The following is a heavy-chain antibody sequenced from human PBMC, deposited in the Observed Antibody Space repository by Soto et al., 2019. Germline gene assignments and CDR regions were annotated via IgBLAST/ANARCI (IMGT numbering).Heavy chain of an antibody. V-gene: IGHV4-59*01. D-gene: IGHD2-15*01. Sequence: QVQLQESGPGLVKPSETLSLTCTVSGGSISSYYWSWIRQPPGKGLEWIGYIYYSGSTNNNTSLKGRVTVPVDTSKNHFYLKLSSVIAADTAVYYCAKSYRRYCSGGSCYSYYYYYMDVWGKGTTVTVSS. CDR3: AKSYRRYCSGGSCYSYYYYYMDV. CDR1: GGSISSYY. CDR2: IYYSGST. J-gene: IGHJ6*03.